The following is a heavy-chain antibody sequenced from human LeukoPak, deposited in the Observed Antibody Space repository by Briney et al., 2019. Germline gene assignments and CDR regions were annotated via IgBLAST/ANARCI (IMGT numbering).Heavy chain of an antibody. D-gene: IGHD3-22*01. CDR2: ISAYNGNT. Sequence: ASVKVSCKASGYTFTSYGISWVRQAPGQGLEWMGWISAYNGNTNYAQKLQGRVTMTTDTSTSTAYIELRSLRSDDTAVYYCARKDRGRKYYYDSSGYVDYWGQGTLVTVSS. CDR1: GYTFTSYG. CDR3: ARKDRGRKYYYDSSGYVDY. J-gene: IGHJ4*02. V-gene: IGHV1-18*01.